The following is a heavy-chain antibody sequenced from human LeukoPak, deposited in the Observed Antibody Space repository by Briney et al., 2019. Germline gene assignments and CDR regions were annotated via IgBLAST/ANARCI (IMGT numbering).Heavy chain of an antibody. Sequence: GGSLRLSCSASGFTFTSHVMHWVRQAPGKGLQYVSGISMNVQTTYYAGSVKGRFTISRDSPKNTVYLQMNSLTAEDTAEYYCVREGLERRTNFGYWGQGTLVSVSS. CDR1: GFTFTSHV. CDR2: ISMNVQTT. CDR3: VREGLERRTNFGY. D-gene: IGHD1-1*01. V-gene: IGHV3-64D*06. J-gene: IGHJ4*02.